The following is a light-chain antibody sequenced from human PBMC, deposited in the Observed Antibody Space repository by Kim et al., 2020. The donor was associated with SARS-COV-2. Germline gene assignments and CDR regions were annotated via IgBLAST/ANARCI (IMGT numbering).Light chain of an antibody. J-gene: IGKJ4*01. Sequence: DIQMTQSPSTLSASVGDRVTITCRATQSVNSWLAWYQQKPGKAPKLLIYKASTLESWVPSRFSGSGSGTDFTLTISSLQPDDFATYHCQQYNSYPLTIGGGTKVDIK. V-gene: IGKV1-5*03. CDR1: QSVNSW. CDR2: KAS. CDR3: QQYNSYPLT.